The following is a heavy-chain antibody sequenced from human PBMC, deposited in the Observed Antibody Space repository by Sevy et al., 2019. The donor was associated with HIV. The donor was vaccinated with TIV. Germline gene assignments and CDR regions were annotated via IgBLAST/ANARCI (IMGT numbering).Heavy chain of an antibody. V-gene: IGHV1-2*04. Sequence: ASVKVSCKASGYTFTGYYMHWVRQAPGQGLEWMGWINPNSGGTNYAQKFQGWVTMTRDTSISTAYMELSRLRSYDTAVYYCARGHSSGWLTRGGAFDIWGQGTMVTVSS. D-gene: IGHD6-19*01. CDR2: INPNSGGT. CDR1: GYTFTGYY. J-gene: IGHJ3*02. CDR3: ARGHSSGWLTRGGAFDI.